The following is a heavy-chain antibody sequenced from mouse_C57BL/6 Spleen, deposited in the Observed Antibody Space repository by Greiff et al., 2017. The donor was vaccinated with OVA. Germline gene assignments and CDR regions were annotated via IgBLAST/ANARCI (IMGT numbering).Heavy chain of an antibody. CDR1: GYTFTSYW. CDR2: IDPSDSYT. Sequence: QVQLKESGAELVMPGASVKLSCKASGYTFTSYWMHWVKQRPGQGLEWIGEIDPSDSYTNYNQKFKGKSTLTVDKSSSTAYMQLSSLTSEDSAVYYCAREPWFAYWGQGTLVTVSA. CDR3: AREPWFAY. V-gene: IGHV1-69*01. J-gene: IGHJ3*01.